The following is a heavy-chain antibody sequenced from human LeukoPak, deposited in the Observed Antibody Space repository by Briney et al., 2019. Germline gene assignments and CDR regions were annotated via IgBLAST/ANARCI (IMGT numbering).Heavy chain of an antibody. CDR2: INPNSGGT. CDR3: ARDYGATRVPGY. V-gene: IGHV1-2*02. CDR1: GYTFTSYD. Sequence: ASVKVSCKASGYTFTSYDINWVRQAPGQGLEWMGWINPNSGGTNYAQKFQGRVTMTRDTSISTAYMELSRLRSDDTAVYYCARDYGATRVPGYWGQGTLVTVSS. D-gene: IGHD4/OR15-4a*01. J-gene: IGHJ4*02.